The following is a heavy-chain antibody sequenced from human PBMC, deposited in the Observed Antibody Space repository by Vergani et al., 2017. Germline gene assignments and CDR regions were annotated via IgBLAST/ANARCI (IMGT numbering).Heavy chain of an antibody. Sequence: EVQLLESGGGLVQPGGSLRLSCAASGFTFSSYAMSWVRQAPGKGLEWVSAISGSGGSTYYADSVKGRFTISRDNSKNTLYLQMNSLRAEDTAVYYCARVGGPYCGGDCYSDYWGQGTLVTVSS. V-gene: IGHV3-23*01. D-gene: IGHD2-21*02. CDR3: ARVGGPYCGGDCYSDY. J-gene: IGHJ4*02. CDR1: GFTFSSYA. CDR2: ISGSGGST.